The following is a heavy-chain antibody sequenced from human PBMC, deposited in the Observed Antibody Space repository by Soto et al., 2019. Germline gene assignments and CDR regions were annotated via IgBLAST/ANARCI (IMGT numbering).Heavy chain of an antibody. Sequence: EVQLVESWGGLVQPGGSLRLSCAAAGFTISSYSMNWVRQAPGKGLEWVSYISSSSSTIYYADSVKGRFTISRDNAKNSLYLQMNSLRDEDTAVYYCARDQNVEMATSFDYWGQGTLVTVSS. D-gene: IGHD5-12*01. CDR2: ISSSSSTI. CDR1: GFTISSYS. J-gene: IGHJ4*02. CDR3: ARDQNVEMATSFDY. V-gene: IGHV3-48*02.